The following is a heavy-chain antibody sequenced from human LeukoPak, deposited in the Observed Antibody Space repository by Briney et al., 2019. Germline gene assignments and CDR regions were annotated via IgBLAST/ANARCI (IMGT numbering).Heavy chain of an antibody. V-gene: IGHV4-61*02. Sequence: SSETLSLTCTVSGCSITSGSYYWSWIRQPAGKGLEWIGRIYTSGITNYNPSLKSRVTISVDTSKNQFSLKLSSVTAADTAVYYCARGRSNGWFYWGQGTLVTVSS. D-gene: IGHD2-8*01. CDR3: ARGRSNGWFY. CDR1: GCSITSGSYY. J-gene: IGHJ4*02. CDR2: IYTSGIT.